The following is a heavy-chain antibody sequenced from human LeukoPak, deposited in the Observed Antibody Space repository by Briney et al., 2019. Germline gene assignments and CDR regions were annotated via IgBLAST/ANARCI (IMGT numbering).Heavy chain of an antibody. V-gene: IGHV1-2*02. D-gene: IGHD3-10*01. CDR1: GFTFTGYY. J-gene: IGHJ4*02. CDR3: ARDLFYSVSGTYYNVGRVFNY. Sequence: ASVKVSCKASGFTFTGYYMHWVRQAPGQGLEWMGWINPDSGGTNYAQKFQGRVTMTRDTSITTAYMELTSLRSDDTAVYYCARDLFYSVSGTYYNVGRVFNYWGQGTLVTVSS. CDR2: INPDSGGT.